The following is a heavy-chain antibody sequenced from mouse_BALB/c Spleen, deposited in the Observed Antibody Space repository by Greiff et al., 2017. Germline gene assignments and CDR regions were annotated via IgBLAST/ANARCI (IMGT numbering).Heavy chain of an antibody. CDR1: GFTFSDYY. J-gene: IGHJ4*01. V-gene: IGHV5-4*02. CDR2: ISDGGSYT. CDR3: ARDRDYGSFYAMDY. Sequence: EVKLMESGGGLVQPGGSLKLSCAASGFTFSDYYMYWVRQTPEKRLEWVATISDGGSYTYYPDSVKGRFTISRDNAKNNLYLQMSSLKSEDTAMYYCARDRDYGSFYAMDYWGQGTSVTVSS. D-gene: IGHD1-1*01.